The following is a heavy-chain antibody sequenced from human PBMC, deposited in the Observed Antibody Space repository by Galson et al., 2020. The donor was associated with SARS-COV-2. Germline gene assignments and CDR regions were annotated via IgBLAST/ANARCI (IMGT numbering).Heavy chain of an antibody. CDR3: ARSLWFGLSNWFDP. V-gene: IGHV4-4*07. J-gene: IGHJ5*02. CDR2: IYTSGST. Sequence: ASETLSLTCTVSGGSISSYYWSWIRQPAGKGLEWIGRIYTSGSTNYNPSLKSRVTMSVDTSKNQFSLKLSSMTAADTAVYYCARSLWFGLSNWFDPWGQGTLVTVSS. D-gene: IGHD3-10*01. CDR1: GGSISSYY.